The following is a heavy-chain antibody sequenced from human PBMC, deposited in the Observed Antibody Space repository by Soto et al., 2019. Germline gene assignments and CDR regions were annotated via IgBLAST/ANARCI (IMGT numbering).Heavy chain of an antibody. V-gene: IGHV4-59*01. D-gene: IGHD6-13*01. Sequence: SSETLSLTCTVSGGSISSYYWSWIRQPPGKGLEWIGYIYYSGSTNYNPSLKSRVTISVDTSKNQFSLKLSSVTAADTAVYYCARELSSSSIYGMDVWGQGTTVTVSS. CDR3: ARELSSSSIYGMDV. J-gene: IGHJ6*02. CDR2: IYYSGST. CDR1: GGSISSYY.